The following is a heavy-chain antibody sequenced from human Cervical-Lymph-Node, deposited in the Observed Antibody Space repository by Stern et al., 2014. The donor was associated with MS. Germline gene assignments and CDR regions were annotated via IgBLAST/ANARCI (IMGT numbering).Heavy chain of an antibody. CDR3: ARDWASSGWHYFDY. CDR1: GYTFTSYG. Sequence: VQLVQSGAEVKKLGASVKVSCKASGYTFTSYGITWVRQAPGQGLEWLGWISTWNGNTAYAQKFQGRVTMTTDTSTSTAYMELRSLRSDDTALYYCARDWASSGWHYFDYWGQGTLVPVSS. D-gene: IGHD6-19*01. J-gene: IGHJ4*02. V-gene: IGHV1-18*04. CDR2: ISTWNGNT.